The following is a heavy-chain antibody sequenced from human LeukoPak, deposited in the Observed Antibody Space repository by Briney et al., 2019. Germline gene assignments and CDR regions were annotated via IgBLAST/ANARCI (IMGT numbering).Heavy chain of an antibody. CDR2: MNPNSGNT. J-gene: IGHJ6*02. Sequence: GASVKVSCKASGYTFTSYDINWVRQATGQGLEWMGWMNPNSGNTGYAQKFQGRVTMTRNTSISTAYMELSSLRSGDTAVYYCARVRTSIAVYYGMDVWGQGTTVTVSS. CDR1: GYTFTSYD. D-gene: IGHD6-19*01. CDR3: ARVRTSIAVYYGMDV. V-gene: IGHV1-8*01.